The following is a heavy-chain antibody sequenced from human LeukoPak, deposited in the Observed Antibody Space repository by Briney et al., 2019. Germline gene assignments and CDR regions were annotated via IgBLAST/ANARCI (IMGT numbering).Heavy chain of an antibody. Sequence: SGTLSLTCAVSGGSISSSNWWSWVRQPPGKGLEGIGEIYHSGSTNYNPSLKSRVTISVDKSKNQFSLKLSSVTAADTAVYYCARTMGIAAAGVDYWGQGTLVTVSS. V-gene: IGHV4-4*02. CDR2: IYHSGST. D-gene: IGHD6-13*01. J-gene: IGHJ4*02. CDR1: GGSISSSNW. CDR3: ARTMGIAAAGVDY.